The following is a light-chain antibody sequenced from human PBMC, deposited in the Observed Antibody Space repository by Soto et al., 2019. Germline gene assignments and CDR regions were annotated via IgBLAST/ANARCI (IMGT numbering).Light chain of an antibody. J-gene: IGLJ2*01. Sequence: QSVLTQPASVSGSPGQSSTISCTGSSSDAGDYAFVSWYQQHPGKAPNLIIYEVSDRPSGVSNRFSGSKSRNTSSLTRSRLQAEDDAHYYCSSFTSTLTLVVFGGGTQLTVL. CDR1: SSDAGDYAF. CDR3: SSFTSTLTLVV. V-gene: IGLV2-14*01. CDR2: EVS.